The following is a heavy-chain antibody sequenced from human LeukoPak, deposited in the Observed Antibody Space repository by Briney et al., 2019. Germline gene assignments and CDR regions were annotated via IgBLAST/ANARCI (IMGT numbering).Heavy chain of an antibody. V-gene: IGHV3-43*01. CDR1: GFTFDDYA. CDR2: IDWDASTV. J-gene: IGHJ4*02. CDR3: VKDLSPADRVGFDS. Sequence: GGSLRLSCVTSGFTFDDYAMHWVRQISGKSPEWVAFIDWDASTVFYTASVKGRFTISRDNGRNSLYLEMNSLRFEDTALYYCVKDLSPADRVGFDSWGQGTLVTVSS.